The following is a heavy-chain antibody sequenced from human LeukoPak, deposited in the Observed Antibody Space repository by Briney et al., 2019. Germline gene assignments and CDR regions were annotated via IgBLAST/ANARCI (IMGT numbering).Heavy chain of an antibody. J-gene: IGHJ3*02. CDR1: GYPFTSYW. D-gene: IGHD3-16*01. Sequence: GGSLKISFKGSGYPFTSYWIGWVRQMSGKGLEWMGIIYPGDSDTRYSPSFQGQVTISPDKSIRTAYLQWSSLEASDTATYYCARHRDYVPDIWGQGTMVTVSS. V-gene: IGHV5-51*01. CDR2: IYPGDSDT. CDR3: ARHRDYVPDI.